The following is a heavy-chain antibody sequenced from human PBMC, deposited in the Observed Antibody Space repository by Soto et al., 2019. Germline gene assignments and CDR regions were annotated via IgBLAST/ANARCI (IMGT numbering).Heavy chain of an antibody. CDR1: RAFINSGGFY. V-gene: IGHV4-31*03. CDR2: IFHSGST. J-gene: IGHJ5*02. Sequence: QVQLQESGPGLVKPTQTLSLTCSVSRAFINSGGFYYSWIRQPPGKGLEWLGYIFHSGSTLYNPSLRSRLTLSANTSRKQLSLYLTSVTAADTAVYYCVRGGIAGHWFDPWGQGILVTVSS. CDR3: VRGGIAGHWFDP. D-gene: IGHD2-15*01.